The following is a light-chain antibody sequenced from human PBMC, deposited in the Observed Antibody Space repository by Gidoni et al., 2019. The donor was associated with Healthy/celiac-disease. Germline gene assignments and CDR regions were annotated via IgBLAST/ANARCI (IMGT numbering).Light chain of an antibody. V-gene: IGKV3-15*01. CDR2: AAS. CDR3: QKYNNWPPET. CDR1: QSVSSN. Sequence: EIVMTQSPATLSVSPGERATLSCRASQSVSSNLAWYQQQPGQAPRLLIYAASTRATGIPARFSGSVSGTEFTLTISSLQSEDFAVYYCQKYNNWPPETFGQGTKVEIK. J-gene: IGKJ1*01.